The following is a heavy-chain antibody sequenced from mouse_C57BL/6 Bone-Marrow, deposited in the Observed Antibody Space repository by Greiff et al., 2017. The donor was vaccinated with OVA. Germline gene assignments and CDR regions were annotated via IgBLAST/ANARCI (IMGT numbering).Heavy chain of an antibody. CDR1: GYTFTDYE. D-gene: IGHD1-1*01. V-gene: IGHV1-15*01. Sequence: VQLQQSGAELVRPGASVTLSCKASGYTFTDYEMHWVKQTPVHGLEWIGAIDPETGGTAYNQKFKGKAILTADKSSSTAYMELRSLTSEDSAVYYCTRGGYYGSPWFAYWGQGTLVTVSA. CDR2: IDPETGGT. J-gene: IGHJ3*01. CDR3: TRGGYYGSPWFAY.